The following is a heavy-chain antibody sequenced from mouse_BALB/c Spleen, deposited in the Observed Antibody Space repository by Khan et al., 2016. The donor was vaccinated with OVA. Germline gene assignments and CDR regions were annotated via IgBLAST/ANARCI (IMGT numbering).Heavy chain of an antibody. CDR1: GYIFTSYW. CDR3: AREEPLYYFDY. V-gene: IGHV1S132*01. CDR2: IYPGTNTT. D-gene: IGHD6-1*01. J-gene: IGHJ2*01. Sequence: QVRLQQSGAELVTPGASVKLSCKTSGYIFTSYWIHWVKQRSGQGLEWLARIYPGTNTTYNNANLKDKATLTADKSSSTVYMQLSSLKSEDSAVYFCAREEPLYYFDYWGQGTTLTVSS.